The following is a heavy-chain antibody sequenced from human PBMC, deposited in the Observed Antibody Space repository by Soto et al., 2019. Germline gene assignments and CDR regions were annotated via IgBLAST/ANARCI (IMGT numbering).Heavy chain of an antibody. V-gene: IGHV3-23*01. J-gene: IGHJ4*02. CDR3: SKGGISLVRGSFDY. D-gene: IGHD3-10*01. CDR1: GFTLSSYA. Sequence: EVQLLESGGGLVQPGGSLRLSCAVSGFTLSSYAMSWVRQAPGKGLEWVSAISGSGANTYYADSVKGRFSISRDKPNNTLFLQMSSLRAEDTAVYYCSKGGISLVRGSFDYWGQGTLVTVSS. CDR2: ISGSGANT.